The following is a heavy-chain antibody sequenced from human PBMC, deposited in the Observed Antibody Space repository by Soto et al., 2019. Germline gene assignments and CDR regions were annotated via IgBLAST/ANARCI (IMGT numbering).Heavy chain of an antibody. Sequence: ELQLLESGGDVVRLGGSLRLSCAASGFTISSYAMGWVRQAPGKGLEWVAGVSRAGTYTFYADSVRGRFSISRDNSRDTVDLYMNALRGDDTAVYFCVKYTVTEDLGESWGQGTLVSVSS. D-gene: IGHD3-16*01. J-gene: IGHJ5*02. CDR3: VKYTVTEDLGES. V-gene: IGHV3-23*01. CDR2: VSRAGTYT. CDR1: GFTISSYA.